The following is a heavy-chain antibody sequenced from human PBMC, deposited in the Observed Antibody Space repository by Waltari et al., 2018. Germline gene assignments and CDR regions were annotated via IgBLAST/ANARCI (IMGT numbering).Heavy chain of an antibody. CDR2: INHSGST. CDR3: ARDGSGWIYYYYGMDV. D-gene: IGHD6-19*01. CDR1: GGSFSGYY. V-gene: IGHV4-34*01. Sequence: QVQLQQWGAGLLKPSETLSLTCAVYGGSFSGYYWSWIRQPPGKGLEWIGEINHSGSTNDNPSLKSRVTISVDTSKNQFSLKRSSVTAADTAVYYCARDGSGWIYYYYGMDVWGQGTTVTVSS. J-gene: IGHJ6*02.